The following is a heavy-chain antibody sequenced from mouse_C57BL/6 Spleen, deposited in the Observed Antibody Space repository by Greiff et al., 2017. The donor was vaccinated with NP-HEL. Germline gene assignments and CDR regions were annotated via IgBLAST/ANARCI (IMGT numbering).Heavy chain of an antibody. CDR3: ARYGSSLYAMDY. CDR2: IRNKANGYTT. CDR1: GFTFTDYY. Sequence: EVKLMESGGGLVQPGGSLSLSCAASGFTFTDYYMSWVRQPPGKALEWLGFIRNKANGYTTEYSASVKGRFTISRDNSQSILYLQMNALRAEDSATYYCARYGSSLYAMDYWGQGTSVTVSS. D-gene: IGHD1-1*01. J-gene: IGHJ4*01. V-gene: IGHV7-3*01.